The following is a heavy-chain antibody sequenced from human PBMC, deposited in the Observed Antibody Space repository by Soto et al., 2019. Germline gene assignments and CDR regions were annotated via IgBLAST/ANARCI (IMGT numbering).Heavy chain of an antibody. J-gene: IGHJ4*02. CDR2: IDPSDSQT. V-gene: IGHV5-10-1*01. CDR3: ARQIHDSDTGPNFQYYFGS. D-gene: IGHD5-18*01. Sequence: PGESLKISCKGSGYSFAGYWITWVRQKPGKGLEWMGRIDPSDSQTYYSPSFRGHVTISATKSITTVFLQWSSLRASDTAMYYCARQIHDSDTGPNFQYYFGSWGPGTPVTVS. CDR1: GYSFAGYW.